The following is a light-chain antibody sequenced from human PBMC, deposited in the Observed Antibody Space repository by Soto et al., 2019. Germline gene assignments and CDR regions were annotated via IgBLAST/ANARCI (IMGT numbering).Light chain of an antibody. J-gene: IGKJ3*01. V-gene: IGKV3-20*01. CDR3: QQYDDSPSFT. CDR2: GAS. CDR1: QSVKSSY. Sequence: EIVLTQSPGTLSLSPGERATLSCGASQSVKSSYLAWYQQKPGQAPRLLIYGASTRATGISDRFSGSGSGTDFTLTISRVEPEDFAVYYCQQYDDSPSFTFGPGTKVDIK.